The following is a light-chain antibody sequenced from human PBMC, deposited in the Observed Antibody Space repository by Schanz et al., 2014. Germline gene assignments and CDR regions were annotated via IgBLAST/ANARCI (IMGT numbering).Light chain of an antibody. V-gene: IGLV1-40*01. J-gene: IGLJ2*01. CDR1: SSNIGAGYD. Sequence: QSVLTQPPSVSGAPGQRVTISCTGSSSNIGAGYDVHWYQQLPGTAPKLLIYRNNQRPSGVPERFSASKSGTSASLAISGLQSEDEADYYCAAWDGSLIGWGFGGGTKLTVL. CDR2: RNN. CDR3: AAWDGSLIGWG.